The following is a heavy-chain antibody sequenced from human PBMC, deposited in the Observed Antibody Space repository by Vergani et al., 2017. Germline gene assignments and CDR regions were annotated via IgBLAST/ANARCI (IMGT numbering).Heavy chain of an antibody. CDR2: ISSSGSP. D-gene: IGHD3-16*02. J-gene: IGHJ6*02. V-gene: IGHV4-39*02. CDR3: ARLDREGYYYYGMDV. CDR1: GDSISRSHYY. Sequence: QVQLQESGPGLVKPSETLSLSCRVSGDSISRSHYYWGFIRQPPGKGLEWIGSISSSGSPYYNPTLKSRLAFSVDTSKNLFSLRLKSVTATDTAVYYCARLDREGYYYYGMDVWGQGTTVTVSS.